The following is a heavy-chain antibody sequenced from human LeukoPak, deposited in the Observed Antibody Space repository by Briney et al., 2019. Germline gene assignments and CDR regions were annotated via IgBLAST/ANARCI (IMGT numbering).Heavy chain of an antibody. D-gene: IGHD5/OR15-5a*01. CDR2: IKQDGSEK. Sequence: GGSLRLSCAASGFTFSGYWMSWVRQAPGKGLEWVANIKQDGSEKYYVDSVKGRFTISRDNAKNSLYLQMNSLRAEDTAVYYCARALRSTPMWGQGTLVTVSS. CDR1: GFTFSGYW. CDR3: ARALRSTPM. J-gene: IGHJ4*02. V-gene: IGHV3-7*03.